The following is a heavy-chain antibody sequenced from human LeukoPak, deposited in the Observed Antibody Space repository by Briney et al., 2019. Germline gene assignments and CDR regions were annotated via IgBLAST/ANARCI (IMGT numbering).Heavy chain of an antibody. V-gene: IGHV3-23*01. CDR3: AKAVYYYDSSIFDL. CDR2: ISGSGGST. Sequence: GGSLRLSCAASGFTSSSYAMSWVRQAPGKGLEWVSAISGSGGSTYYADSVKGRFTISRDNSKNTLYLQMNSLRAEDTAVYYCAKAVYYYDSSIFDLWGRGTLVTVSS. J-gene: IGHJ2*01. CDR1: GFTSSSYA. D-gene: IGHD3-22*01.